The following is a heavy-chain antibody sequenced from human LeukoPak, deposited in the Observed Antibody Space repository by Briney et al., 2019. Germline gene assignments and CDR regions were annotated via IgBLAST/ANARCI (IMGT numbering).Heavy chain of an antibody. CDR3: AREQAPITMGIDY. CDR2: IKQDESEK. D-gene: IGHD3-3*01. J-gene: IGHJ4*02. CDR1: GFSLSTYW. V-gene: IGHV3-7*01. Sequence: PGGSLRLSCAASGFSLSTYWMSWVRQAPGKGLEWVANIKQDESEKDYVDSVKGRFTISRDNAKNSLYLQMNSLRAEDTAVYYCAREQAPITMGIDYWGQGTLVTVSS.